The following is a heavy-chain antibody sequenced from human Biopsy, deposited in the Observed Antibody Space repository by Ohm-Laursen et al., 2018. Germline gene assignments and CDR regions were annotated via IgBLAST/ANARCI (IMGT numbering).Heavy chain of an antibody. J-gene: IGHJ4*02. D-gene: IGHD3-22*01. Sequence: ETLSLTCAASGFTFSTYWLTWVRQAPGKGLEWVANIKRDGSQSNHADSVKGRFTISRDDAKNSLYLQMNSLRAEDTAVYYCAREGADSSGYTPHYFDYWGQGTLVTVSS. V-gene: IGHV3-7*01. CDR3: AREGADSSGYTPHYFDY. CDR2: IKRDGSQS. CDR1: GFTFSTYW.